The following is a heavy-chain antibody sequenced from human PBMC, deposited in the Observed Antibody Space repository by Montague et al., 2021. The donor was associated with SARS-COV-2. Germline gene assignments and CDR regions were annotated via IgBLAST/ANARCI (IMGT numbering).Heavy chain of an antibody. CDR3: AQVNRRLGGVSFDS. Sequence: SETLSLTCNVSGDSIINIKTSYWGWIRLPPGKGLEWIGYTFHTGTSNYQASLKSRVTMSVDTSKTQFSLKLTSVTAADTAVYFCAQVNRRLGGVSFDSWGQGALVTVSS. CDR1: GDSIINIKTSY. J-gene: IGHJ4*02. CDR2: TFHTGTS. V-gene: IGHV4-61*05. D-gene: IGHD3-16*01.